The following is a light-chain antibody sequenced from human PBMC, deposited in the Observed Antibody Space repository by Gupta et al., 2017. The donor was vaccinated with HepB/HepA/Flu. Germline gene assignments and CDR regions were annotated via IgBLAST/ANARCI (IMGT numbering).Light chain of an antibody. CDR2: GAS. CDR1: QNAKTN. J-gene: IGKJ1*01. V-gene: IGKV3-15*01. Sequence: EIVMTQSPATLSVSPGERATLSCRASQNAKTNLAWYQQKPGQAPRLLIYGASSSATNIPARFSGSGSRTEFTLTNNRLQSEDFAIYYCQQYDHWWTFGQGTRVEFK. CDR3: QQYDHWWT.